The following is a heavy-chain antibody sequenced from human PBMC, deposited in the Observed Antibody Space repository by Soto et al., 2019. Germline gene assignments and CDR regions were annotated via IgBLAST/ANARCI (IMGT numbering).Heavy chain of an antibody. D-gene: IGHD1-26*01. CDR3: ARGINAGVDY. J-gene: IGHJ4*02. Sequence: ASVEVSCKASGYTFTSYDVNWVRQAPGQGLEWMGWMRPIGGYIGYAQNFQGRVTMTRDISLNTAYMELNSLTSEDTAVYYCARGINAGVDYRGQGTLVTVSS. CDR2: MRPIGGYI. CDR1: GYTFTSYD. V-gene: IGHV1-8*01.